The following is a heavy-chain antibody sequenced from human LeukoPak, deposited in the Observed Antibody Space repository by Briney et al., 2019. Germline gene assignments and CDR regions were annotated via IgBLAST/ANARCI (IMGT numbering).Heavy chain of an antibody. CDR2: ISHSGNT. V-gene: IGHV4-59*01. Sequence: SETLSLTCTVSGGSISNYYWSWIRQPPGKGLEWIGYISHSGNTNYNPSLKSRVAISLDTSKNQFSLILSSVTAANTAVYYCARVGRGDYVWGSYSFDYWGQGTLVTVSS. CDR1: GGSISNYY. D-gene: IGHD3-16*01. J-gene: IGHJ4*02. CDR3: ARVGRGDYVWGSYSFDY.